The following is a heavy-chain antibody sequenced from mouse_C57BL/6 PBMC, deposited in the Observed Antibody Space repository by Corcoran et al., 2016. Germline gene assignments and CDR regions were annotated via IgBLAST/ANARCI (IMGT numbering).Heavy chain of an antibody. J-gene: IGHJ4*01. CDR1: GYTFTSYG. CDR3: APGSNSRGMDY. D-gene: IGHD2-5*01. CDR2: IYPRSGNT. Sequence: QVQLQQSGAELARPGASVKLSCKASGYTFTSYGISWVKQRTGQGLEWIGEIYPRSGNTYYNEKFKGKATLTTDKSSSTAYMELRSLTSEDSAVYFCAPGSNSRGMDYWGQGTSVTVSS. V-gene: IGHV1-81*01.